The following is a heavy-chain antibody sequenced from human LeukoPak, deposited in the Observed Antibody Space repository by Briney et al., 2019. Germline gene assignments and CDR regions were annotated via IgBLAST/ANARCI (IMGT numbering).Heavy chain of an antibody. Sequence: GASVKVSCKASGYTFTGYYMHWVRQAPGQGLEWMGIINPSGGSTSYAQKFQGRVTMTRDMSTSTVYMELSSLRSEDTAVYYCARASPDYYMDVWGKGTTVTVSS. CDR1: GYTFTGYY. CDR2: INPSGGST. V-gene: IGHV1-46*01. CDR3: ARASPDYYMDV. J-gene: IGHJ6*03.